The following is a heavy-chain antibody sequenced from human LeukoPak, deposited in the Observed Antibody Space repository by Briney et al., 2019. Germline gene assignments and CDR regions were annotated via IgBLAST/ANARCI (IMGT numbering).Heavy chain of an antibody. CDR3: ARGTTGRFNADHAFDI. D-gene: IGHD2-8*02. Sequence: PGGSLRLSCAASGFTFSSYSMNWVRQAPGKGLEWVSYISSSSSTIYYADSVKGRFTISRDNAKNSLYLQMNSLRAEDTAVYYCARGTTGRFNADHAFDIWGQGTMVTVSS. CDR2: ISSSSSTI. J-gene: IGHJ3*02. V-gene: IGHV3-48*01. CDR1: GFTFSSYS.